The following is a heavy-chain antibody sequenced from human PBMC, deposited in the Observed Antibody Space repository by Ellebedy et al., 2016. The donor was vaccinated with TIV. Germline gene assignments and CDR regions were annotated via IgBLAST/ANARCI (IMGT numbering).Heavy chain of an antibody. Sequence: GGSLRLXXAASGFTFSSYWMHWVRQAPGKGLEWVSVIYSGGSTYYADSVKGRFTISRDNSKNTLYLQMNSLRAEDTAVYYCAREPMVRGIDGMDVWGQGTTVTVSS. V-gene: IGHV3-66*01. CDR2: IYSGGST. D-gene: IGHD3-10*01. J-gene: IGHJ6*02. CDR1: GFTFSSYW. CDR3: AREPMVRGIDGMDV.